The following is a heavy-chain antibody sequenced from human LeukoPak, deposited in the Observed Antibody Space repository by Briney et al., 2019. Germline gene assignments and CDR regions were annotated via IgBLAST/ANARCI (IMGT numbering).Heavy chain of an antibody. CDR3: ARDEVGIFDY. V-gene: IGHV1-2*02. CDR2: INPNSGGT. J-gene: IGHJ4*02. CDR1: GYTXTGYF. D-gene: IGHD1-26*01. Sequence: ASVKVSCKAAGYTXTGYFMHGVRQAPGQGLEWMGWINPNSGGTNYAQKFQGRVTMTRDTSMSTAYMELSRLRSDDTAVYYCARDEVGIFDYWGQGTLVTVSS.